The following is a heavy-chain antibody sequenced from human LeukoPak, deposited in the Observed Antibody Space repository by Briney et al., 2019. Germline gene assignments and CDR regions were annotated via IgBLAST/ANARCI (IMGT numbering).Heavy chain of an antibody. Sequence: GGSLRLFCAASGFTFSRYWMHWVRQAPGKGPVWVSRFTTDGNTNYADSVKGRFTISRDNAKNTLYLQMNSLRAEDAAVYYCARGYYGGSDYYLFDYWGQGTLVTVSS. CDR2: FTTDGNT. V-gene: IGHV3-74*01. CDR1: GFTFSRYW. CDR3: ARGYYGGSDYYLFDY. D-gene: IGHD2-21*02. J-gene: IGHJ4*02.